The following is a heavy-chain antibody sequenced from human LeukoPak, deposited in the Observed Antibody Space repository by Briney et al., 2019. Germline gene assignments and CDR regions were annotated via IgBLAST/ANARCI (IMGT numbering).Heavy chain of an antibody. D-gene: IGHD6-13*01. CDR1: GFTFSSYA. J-gene: IGHJ6*02. CDR2: ISGSGGST. V-gene: IGHV3-23*01. CDR3: AKLGDSSSWYYYYYGMDV. Sequence: GGSLRLSCAASGFTFSSYAMSWVRQAPGKGLEWVSAISGSGGSTYYADSVKGRFTISRGNSKNTLYLQMNSLRAEDTAVYYCAKLGDSSSWYYYYYGMDVWGQGTTVTVSS.